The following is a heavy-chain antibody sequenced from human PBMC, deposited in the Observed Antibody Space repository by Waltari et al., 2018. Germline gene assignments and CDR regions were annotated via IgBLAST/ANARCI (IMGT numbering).Heavy chain of an antibody. V-gene: IGHV1-24*01. CDR2: FGPQDVET. Sequence: QVQLVQSGAEVKKPGASVKVSCKVSGYTLTELSMHWVRQAPGKGLAWMGGFGPQDVETIYAQKCQGRVPMTEDTSTDTAYMELSSLGSEDTAVYYCAASTGWAGTFHYWGQGTLFTVSS. CDR3: AASTGWAGTFHY. D-gene: IGHD6-19*01. J-gene: IGHJ4*02. CDR1: GYTLTELS.